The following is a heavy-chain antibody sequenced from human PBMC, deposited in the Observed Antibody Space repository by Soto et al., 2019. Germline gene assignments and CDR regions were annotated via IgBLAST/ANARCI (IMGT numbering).Heavy chain of an antibody. V-gene: IGHV4-30-4*01. CDR3: VRYCSTTKCPFDY. CDR2: IYYSGNT. D-gene: IGHD2-2*01. CDR1: GGSISDHY. J-gene: IGHJ4*02. Sequence: PSETLSLTCTVSGGSISDHYWGWIRQPPGKGLEWIGYIYYSGNTYFNPSLKSRVTLSVDTSKNQFSLNLSSVTAADTAVYYCVRYCSTTKCPFDYWGQGTLVTVSS.